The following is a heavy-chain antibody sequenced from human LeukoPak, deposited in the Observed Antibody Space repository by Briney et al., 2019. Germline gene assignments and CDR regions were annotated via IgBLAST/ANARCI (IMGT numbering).Heavy chain of an antibody. Sequence: KASETLSLTCAVYGGSFSGYYWSWIRQPPGKGLEWIGEINHSGSTNYNPSLKSRVTISVDTSKNQFSLKLSSVTAADTAVYYCARVVGSITMVRGVNLKLYYFDYWGQGTLVTVSS. CDR3: ARVVGSITMVRGVNLKLYYFDY. D-gene: IGHD3-10*01. V-gene: IGHV4-34*01. CDR1: GGSFSGYY. J-gene: IGHJ4*02. CDR2: INHSGST.